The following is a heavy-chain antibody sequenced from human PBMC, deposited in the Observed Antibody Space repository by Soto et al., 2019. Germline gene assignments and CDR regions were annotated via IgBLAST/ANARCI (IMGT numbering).Heavy chain of an antibody. CDR2: IIPIFGTA. D-gene: IGHD2-21*01. CDR1: GGSLRSYV. Sequence: GGSVNLSFKGCGGSLRSYVISWVRQAPGQGLEWMGGIIPIFGTANYAQKFQGRVTITADESTSTAYMELSSLRSEDTAVYYCASRDGSKGSYYFDYWGKGNLVTVSS. J-gene: IGHJ4*02. CDR3: ASRDGSKGSYYFDY. V-gene: IGHV1-69*01.